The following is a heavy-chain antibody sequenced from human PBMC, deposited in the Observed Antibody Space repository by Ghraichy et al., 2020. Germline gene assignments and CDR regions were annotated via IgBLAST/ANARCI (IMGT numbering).Heavy chain of an antibody. CDR3: ARDRVFFAFDI. J-gene: IGHJ3*02. V-gene: IGHV3-33*08. CDR2: IWYDGSNK. CDR1: GFTFSSYG. D-gene: IGHD3-10*01. Sequence: GGSLRLSCAASGFTFSSYGMHWVRQAPGKGLEWVAVIWYDGSNKYYADSVKGRFTISRDNSKNTLYLQMNSLRAEDTAVYYCARDRVFFAFDIWGQGTMVTVSS.